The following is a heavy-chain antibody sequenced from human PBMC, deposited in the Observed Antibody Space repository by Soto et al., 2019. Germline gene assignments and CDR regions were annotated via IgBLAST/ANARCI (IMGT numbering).Heavy chain of an antibody. CDR2: INPNSGGT. Sequence: QVQLVQSGAEVKKPGASVKVSCKASGYTFTGYYMHWVRQAPGQGLEWMGWINPNSGGTNYSQKFQGWVTMTRDTSISTAYRELSRLRSDDRAVYYCARDPCSSTSCLDYYGMDVWGQGTTVTVSS. D-gene: IGHD2-2*01. V-gene: IGHV1-2*04. J-gene: IGHJ6*02. CDR3: ARDPCSSTSCLDYYGMDV. CDR1: GYTFTGYY.